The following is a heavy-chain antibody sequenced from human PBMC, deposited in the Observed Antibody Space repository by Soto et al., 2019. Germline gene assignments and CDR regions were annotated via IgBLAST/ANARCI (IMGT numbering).Heavy chain of an antibody. Sequence: EVHLLESGGGLVQPGGFLRLSRGASGFSFNFYSMVWGRQAPGKGLGWVSVISARGGSSYFADSVKGRFTISRDNSKNVLSLEMNSLRAEDTAIYFCAKGSIEYSASVDNWGQGTLVLVSS. D-gene: IGHD5-12*01. CDR3: AKGSIEYSASVDN. J-gene: IGHJ4*02. CDR1: GFSFNFYS. CDR2: ISARGGSS. V-gene: IGHV3-23*01.